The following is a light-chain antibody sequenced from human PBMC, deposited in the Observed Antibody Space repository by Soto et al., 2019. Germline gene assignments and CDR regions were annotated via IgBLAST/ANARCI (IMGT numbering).Light chain of an antibody. V-gene: IGKV3-20*01. CDR2: GAS. CDR1: QSVSSTY. CDR3: QQYNNWPPLT. J-gene: IGKJ4*01. Sequence: EIVLTQSPGTLSLSPGERATLSCRASQSVSSTYLAWFQQIPGQAPRLLIYGASKRATGIPDRFSGSGSGTDFTLTISSLHSEDFAVYYCQQYNNWPPLTFGGGTKVEIK.